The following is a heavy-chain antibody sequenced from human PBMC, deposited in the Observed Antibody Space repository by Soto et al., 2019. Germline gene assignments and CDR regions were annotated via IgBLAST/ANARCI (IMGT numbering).Heavy chain of an antibody. J-gene: IGHJ6*02. Sequence: QVQLVESGGGVVQPGRSLRLSCAASGFSLSNNGMHWVRQAPGKGLEWVAVISYDGNNKYYADSVKGRFTISRDNSKNTVYLEMNNLRAEDKAMYYCAKGGSGNYLTYYYYYGMDVWGQGTTVTVSS. D-gene: IGHD3-22*01. V-gene: IGHV3-30*18. CDR1: GFSLSNNG. CDR2: ISYDGNNK. CDR3: AKGGSGNYLTYYYYYGMDV.